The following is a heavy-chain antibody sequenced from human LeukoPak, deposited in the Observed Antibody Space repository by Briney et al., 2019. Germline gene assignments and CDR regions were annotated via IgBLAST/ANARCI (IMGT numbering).Heavy chain of an antibody. CDR2: INHSGST. J-gene: IGHJ4*02. Sequence: SETLSLTCAVYGGSFSGYYWSWIRQPPGKGLEWIGEINHSGSTNYNPSLKSRVTISVDTSKNQFSLKLSSVTAADTAVYYCARVPLDTAMVIRRNYFDYWGQGTLVTVSS. CDR1: GGSFSGYY. CDR3: ARVPLDTAMVIRRNYFDY. D-gene: IGHD5-18*01. V-gene: IGHV4-34*01.